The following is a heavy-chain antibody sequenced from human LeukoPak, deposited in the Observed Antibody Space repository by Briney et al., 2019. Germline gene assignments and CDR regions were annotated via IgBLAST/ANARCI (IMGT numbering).Heavy chain of an antibody. CDR1: GFTFSSYG. V-gene: IGHV3-23*01. J-gene: IGHJ3*01. D-gene: IGHD4-17*01. CDR2: IRGSGDGT. Sequence: GGSLRLSCAASGFTFSSYGMTWVRQAPGKGLEWVSSIRGSGDGTSYADSVKGRFTMSRDNSKNTLYLQMNSLRAEDTAIYYCGRDPNGDYVGAFDFWGQGTLVTVSS. CDR3: GRDPNGDYVGAFDF.